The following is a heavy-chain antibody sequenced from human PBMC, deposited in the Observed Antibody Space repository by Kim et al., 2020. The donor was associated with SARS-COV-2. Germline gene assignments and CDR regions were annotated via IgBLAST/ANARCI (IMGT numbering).Heavy chain of an antibody. D-gene: IGHD2-2*02. V-gene: IGHV4-34*01. CDR3: ARGIPDY. CDR2: INHSGST. Sequence: SETLSLTCAVYGGSFSGYYWSWIRQPPGKGLEWIGEINHSGSTNYNPSLKSRVTISVDTSKNQFSLKLSSVTAADTAVHYCARGIPDYWGQGTLVTVSS. CDR1: GGSFSGYY. J-gene: IGHJ4*02.